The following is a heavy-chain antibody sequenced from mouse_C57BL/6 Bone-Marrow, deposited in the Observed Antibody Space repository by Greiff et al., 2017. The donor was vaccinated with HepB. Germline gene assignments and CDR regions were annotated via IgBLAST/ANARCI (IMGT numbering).Heavy chain of an antibody. Sequence: QVQLKQSGAELARPGASVKLSCKASGYTFTSYGISWVKQRTGQGLEWIGEIYPRSGNTYYNEKFKGKATLTADKSSSTAYMELRSLTSEDSAVYFCARSATTWGYFDVWGTGTTVTVSS. J-gene: IGHJ1*03. CDR1: GYTFTSYG. CDR3: ARSATTWGYFDV. V-gene: IGHV1-81*01. D-gene: IGHD1-1*01. CDR2: IYPRSGNT.